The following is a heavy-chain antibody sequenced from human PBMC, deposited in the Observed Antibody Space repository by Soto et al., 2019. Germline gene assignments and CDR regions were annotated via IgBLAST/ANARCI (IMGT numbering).Heavy chain of an antibody. D-gene: IGHD2-8*01. V-gene: IGHV1-18*03. J-gene: IGHJ6*02. CDR3: AGCIQGDYYYAMGD. CDR1: GYTFYNHS. Sequence: QAQLVQSGAEVKKPGASVKVSCKASGYTFYNHSISWVRQAPGQGLEWMGRINGDYGNTKYAQKFRGRVTMTTDTTTTTVYTKLANMKSDDITADYSAGCIQGDYYYAMGDWGQGTMVTVSS. CDR2: INGDYGNT.